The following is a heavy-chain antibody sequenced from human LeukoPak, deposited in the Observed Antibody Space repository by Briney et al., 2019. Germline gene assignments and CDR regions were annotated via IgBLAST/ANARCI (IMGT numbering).Heavy chain of an antibody. Sequence: PPETLSLTCTVSDGAIAGYSWSWIRQPPGKGLEWIGYIYYSGDTNYNLSLQSRVTVSVDTSKNQFSLKLSSVTAADTAVYYCARETLSIEVWGQGTMVTVSS. CDR3: ARETLSIEV. J-gene: IGHJ3*01. CDR2: IYYSGDT. V-gene: IGHV4-59*12. CDR1: DGAIAGYS.